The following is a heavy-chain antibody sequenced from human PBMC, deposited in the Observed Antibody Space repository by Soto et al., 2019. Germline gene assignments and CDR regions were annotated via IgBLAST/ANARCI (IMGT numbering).Heavy chain of an antibody. CDR2: INPSGGST. J-gene: IGHJ5*02. Sequence: QVQLVQSGAEVKKPGASVKVSCKASGYTFASYYMHWVRQAPGQGLEWMGIINPSGGSTSYAQKFQDRVNMTRDTYTPTVYMELSSLRSEDTAVYYCARDAVAATTNWFDPWGQGTLVTVSS. V-gene: IGHV1-46*01. CDR1: GYTFASYY. CDR3: ARDAVAATTNWFDP. D-gene: IGHD2-15*01.